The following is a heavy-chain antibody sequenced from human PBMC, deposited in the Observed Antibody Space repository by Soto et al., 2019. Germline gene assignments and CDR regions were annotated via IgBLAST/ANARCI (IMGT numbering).Heavy chain of an antibody. V-gene: IGHV1-18*04. J-gene: IGHJ5*02. Sequence: SVKVSCKASGYTFTSYGISWVRQAPGQGLEWMGWISAYNGNTNYAQKLQGRVTMTTDTSTSTAYMELRSLRSDDTAVYYCARDTHSSSWYWFDPWGQGTLVTVSS. D-gene: IGHD6-13*01. CDR3: ARDTHSSSWYWFDP. CDR2: ISAYNGNT. CDR1: GYTFTSYG.